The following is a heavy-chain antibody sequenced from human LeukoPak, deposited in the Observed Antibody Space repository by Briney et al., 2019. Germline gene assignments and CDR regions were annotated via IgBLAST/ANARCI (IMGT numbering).Heavy chain of an antibody. CDR1: GYTFTIYG. CDR2: ISAYGNT. J-gene: IGHJ4*02. Sequence: ASVKVSCKTSGYTFTIYGISWARQAPGQGLEWMGLISAYGNTNYAQNLQGRVTMTTDTSTSTAYMELRSLRSEDTAVYYCARGIIGYYFDYWGQGTLVTVSS. D-gene: IGHD2-15*01. V-gene: IGHV1-18*01. CDR3: ARGIIGYYFDY.